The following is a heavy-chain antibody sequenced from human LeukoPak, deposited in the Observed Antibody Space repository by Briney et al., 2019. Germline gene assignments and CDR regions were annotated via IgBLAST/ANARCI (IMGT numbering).Heavy chain of an antibody. V-gene: IGHV1-2*02. CDR3: ARDLDYGSGSFSN. J-gene: IGHJ4*02. Sequence: GASVKVSCKASGYAFTDFYIHWVRRAPGQGLEWMGWTNPNSGGTTYAQKFQGRVTMTTDTSISTAYLELNGLRSDDTAVYYCARDLDYGSGSFSNWGQGAIVTVSS. D-gene: IGHD3-10*01. CDR2: TNPNSGGT. CDR1: GYAFTDFY.